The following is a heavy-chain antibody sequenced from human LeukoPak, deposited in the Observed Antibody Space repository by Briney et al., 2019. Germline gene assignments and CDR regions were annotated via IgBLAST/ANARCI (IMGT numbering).Heavy chain of an antibody. Sequence: PGGSLRLSCAASGFTFSSYSVNWVRQAPGKGLEWVSYISSSSSTIYYADSVKGRFTISRDNAKNSLYLQMNSLRAEDTAVYYCARETQYYDFWSGYYPYYFDYWGQGTLVTVSS. CDR2: ISSSSSTI. V-gene: IGHV3-48*01. J-gene: IGHJ4*02. CDR3: ARETQYYDFWSGYYPYYFDY. CDR1: GFTFSSYS. D-gene: IGHD3-3*01.